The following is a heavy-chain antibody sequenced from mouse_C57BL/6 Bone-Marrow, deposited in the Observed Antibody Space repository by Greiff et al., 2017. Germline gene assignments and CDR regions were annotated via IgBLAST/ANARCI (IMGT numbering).Heavy chain of an antibody. CDR3: ARIYGSSYCYAMDY. D-gene: IGHD1-1*01. V-gene: IGHV1-72*01. CDR2: IDPNSGGT. CDR1: GYTFTSYW. J-gene: IGHJ4*01. Sequence: QVQLQQPGAELVKPGASVTLSCKASGYTFTSYWMHWVKQRPGRGLEWIGRIDPNSGGTKYNEKFKSKATLTVDKPSSTAYMQLSSLTSEDSAVYYCARIYGSSYCYAMDYWGQGTSVTVSS.